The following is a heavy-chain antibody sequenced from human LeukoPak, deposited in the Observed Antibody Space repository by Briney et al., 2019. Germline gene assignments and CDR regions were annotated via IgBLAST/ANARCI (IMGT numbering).Heavy chain of an antibody. CDR2: ADGSGAST. J-gene: IGHJ4*02. CDR1: GFTLRNYA. Sequence: GGSLRLSCTASGFTLRNYAMSWVRQAPGKGLVWISAADGSGASTYYADSVRGRFTVSRDNSKNTLYPQMNSLRAEDTAVYYCAKDRPNGFDYWGQGTLVTVSS. CDR3: AKDRPNGFDY. D-gene: IGHD6-6*01. V-gene: IGHV3-23*01.